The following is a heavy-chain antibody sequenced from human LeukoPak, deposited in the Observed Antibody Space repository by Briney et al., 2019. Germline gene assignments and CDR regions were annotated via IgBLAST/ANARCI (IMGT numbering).Heavy chain of an antibody. Sequence: GGSLRLSCAASGFTFSSYSMTWVRQAPGKGLEWLSYISSSSTTIYYADSVKGRFTISRDNAKNSLYLQMNSLRAEDTAVYYCARQDPELAYWGHGTLVTVSS. CDR3: ARQDPELAY. J-gene: IGHJ4*01. D-gene: IGHD1-26*01. CDR2: ISSSSTTI. CDR1: GFTFSSYS. V-gene: IGHV3-48*01.